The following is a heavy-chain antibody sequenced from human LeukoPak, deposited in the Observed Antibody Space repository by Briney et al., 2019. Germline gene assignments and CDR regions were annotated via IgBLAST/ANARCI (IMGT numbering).Heavy chain of an antibody. J-gene: IGHJ5*02. D-gene: IGHD2-2*01. CDR2: IKSKTDGGTT. CDR3: TTDSVVVVPAAINWSDP. V-gene: IGHV3-15*01. Sequence: GGSLRLSCAASGFTFSSYAMSWVRQAPGKGLEWVGRIKSKTDGGTTDYAAPVKGRFTISRDGSKNTLYLQMNSLKTEDTAVYYCTTDSVVVVPAAINWSDPWGQGTLVTVSS. CDR1: GFTFSSYA.